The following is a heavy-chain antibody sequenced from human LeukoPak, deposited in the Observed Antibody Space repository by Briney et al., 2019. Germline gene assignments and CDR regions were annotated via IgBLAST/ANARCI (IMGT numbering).Heavy chain of an antibody. J-gene: IGHJ6*04. V-gene: IGHV4-39*07. CDR2: IYYSGST. CDR1: GGSISSSSYY. CDR3: ASDHVPGV. Sequence: TSETLSLTCTVSGGSISSSSYYWGWIRQPPGKGLEWIGSIYYSGSTYYNPSLKSRVTMSVDTSKNQFSLKLSSVTAADTAVYYCASDHVPGVWGKGTTVTVSS.